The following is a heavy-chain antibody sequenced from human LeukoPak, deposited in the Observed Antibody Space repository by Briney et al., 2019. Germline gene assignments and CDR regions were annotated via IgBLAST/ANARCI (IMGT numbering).Heavy chain of an antibody. D-gene: IGHD4-17*01. CDR2: ISYDGSNK. J-gene: IGHJ5*02. V-gene: IGHV3-30-3*01. CDR1: GFSFRSYA. Sequence: GGSLRLSCAASGFSFRSYAMHWVRQAPGKGLEWVAVISYDGSNKYYADSVKGRFTISRDNSKNTLYLQMNSLRADDTAVYYCARDRAYGDYAAWGQGTLVTVSS. CDR3: ARDRAYGDYAA.